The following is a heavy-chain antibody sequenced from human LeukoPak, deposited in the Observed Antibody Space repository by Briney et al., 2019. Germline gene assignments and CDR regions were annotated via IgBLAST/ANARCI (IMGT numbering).Heavy chain of an antibody. D-gene: IGHD4-11*01. CDR1: GFTFSSYA. CDR3: AKDLYSNYGPADY. V-gene: IGHV3-23*01. J-gene: IGHJ4*02. Sequence: PGGSRRLSCAASGFTFSSYAMSWVRQAPGKGLEWVSTINGGGVNTHYADSVGGRFTISRDNSKNTLFLQMNSLRDEDTAVYYCAKDLYSNYGPADYWGQGNLVTVSS. CDR2: INGGGVNT.